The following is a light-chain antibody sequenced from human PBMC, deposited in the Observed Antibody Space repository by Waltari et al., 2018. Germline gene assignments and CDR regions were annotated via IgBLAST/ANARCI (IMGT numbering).Light chain of an antibody. Sequence: QSALTQPASVSGSPGQSITISCTGTSSDVGSYNLVSWYQQHPGKAPKVMIYEVNKRPSGLSNLFAGSKSGNTASLTISGLQAEDEADYYCCSYAGSDTHVIFGGGTKLTVL. CDR1: SSDVGSYNL. J-gene: IGLJ2*01. CDR2: EVN. CDR3: CSYAGSDTHVI. V-gene: IGLV2-23*02.